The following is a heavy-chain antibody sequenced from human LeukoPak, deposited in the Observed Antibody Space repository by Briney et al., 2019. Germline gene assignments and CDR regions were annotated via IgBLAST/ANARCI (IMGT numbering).Heavy chain of an antibody. CDR1: GFTVGSNY. CDR2: IYSGGST. V-gene: IGHV3-53*01. CDR3: ARDSGALNWFDP. Sequence: GGSLRLSCAASGFTVGSNYMSWVRQAPGKGLEWVSVIYSGGSTYYADSVKGRFIISRDKSKNTLYLQMNSLRAEDTAVYYCARDSGALNWFDPWGQGTLVTVSS. D-gene: IGHD1-26*01. J-gene: IGHJ5*02.